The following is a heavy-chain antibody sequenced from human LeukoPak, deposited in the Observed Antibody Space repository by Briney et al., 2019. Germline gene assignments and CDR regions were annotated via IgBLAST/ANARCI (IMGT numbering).Heavy chain of an antibody. CDR2: IKQDGSEK. D-gene: IGHD4-11*01. CDR3: ARDFLERSPSNHGEFDP. Sequence: GGSLRLSCAVSAASAASGFTFDNHWMTWVRQAPGKGLEWVANIKQDGSEKHYVDSVKGRFIISRDNVENSLYLQMNSLRVEDTAVYYCARDFLERSPSNHGEFDPWGQGTLVTVSS. J-gene: IGHJ5*02. CDR1: GFTFDNHW. V-gene: IGHV3-7*01.